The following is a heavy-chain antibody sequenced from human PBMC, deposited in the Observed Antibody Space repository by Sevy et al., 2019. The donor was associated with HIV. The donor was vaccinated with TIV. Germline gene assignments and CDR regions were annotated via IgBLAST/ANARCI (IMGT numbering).Heavy chain of an antibody. J-gene: IGHJ6*02. CDR1: GFTFSSYE. CDR2: ISSSGTTI. CDR3: ARKGAAAPGGGGCYNGMDV. Sequence: GGSLRLSCAASGFTFSSYEMNWVRQAPGKGLQWVSYISSSGTTIYYVDSVKGRFTISRDNAKNSLYLQMNSLRAEDTAVYYCARKGAAAPGGGGCYNGMDVWGQGTTVTVSS. V-gene: IGHV3-48*03. D-gene: IGHD6-13*01.